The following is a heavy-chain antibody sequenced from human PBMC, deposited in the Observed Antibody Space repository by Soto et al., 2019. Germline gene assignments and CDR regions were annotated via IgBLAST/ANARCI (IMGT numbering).Heavy chain of an antibody. CDR2: MNPNSGNT. J-gene: IGHJ6*03. CDR1: GYTFTSYD. Sequence: GASVKVSCKASGYTFTSYDTNWVRQATGQGLEWMGWMNPNSGNTGYAQKFQGRVTMTRNTSISTAYMELSSLRSEDTAVYYCARVRPITIFGVVIYYYMDVWGQGTTVTVSS. V-gene: IGHV1-8*01. D-gene: IGHD3-3*01. CDR3: ARVRPITIFGVVIYYYMDV.